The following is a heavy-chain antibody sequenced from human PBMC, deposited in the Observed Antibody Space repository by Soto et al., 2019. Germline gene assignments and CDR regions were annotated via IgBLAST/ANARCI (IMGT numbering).Heavy chain of an antibody. CDR3: ARSHEAARYRYNYYYYYGMDV. CDR1: GFTFSSYG. D-gene: IGHD6-6*01. V-gene: IGHV3-33*01. CDR2: IWYDGSNK. J-gene: IGHJ6*02. Sequence: GGSLRLSCAASGFTFSSYGMHWVRQAPGKGLEWVAVIWYDGSNKYYADSVKGRFTISRDNSKNTLYLQMNSLRAEDTAVYYCARSHEAARYRYNYYYYYGMDVWGQGTTVTVSS.